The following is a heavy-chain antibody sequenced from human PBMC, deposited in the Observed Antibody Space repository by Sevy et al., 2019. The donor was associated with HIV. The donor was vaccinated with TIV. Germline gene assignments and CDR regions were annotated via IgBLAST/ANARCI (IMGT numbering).Heavy chain of an antibody. CDR3: ARVPTYYYGSSTYFDY. D-gene: IGHD3-10*01. Sequence: ASVKVSCKASGFSFSSYGFTWVRQAPGQGLEWMGWIGVYNGNSNSAQRLQGRVTLTTDTSTSTVYMELSGLKSDDTAVYYRARVPTYYYGSSTYFDYWGQGTPVTVSS. CDR1: GFSFSSYG. CDR2: IGVYNGNS. V-gene: IGHV1-18*01. J-gene: IGHJ4*02.